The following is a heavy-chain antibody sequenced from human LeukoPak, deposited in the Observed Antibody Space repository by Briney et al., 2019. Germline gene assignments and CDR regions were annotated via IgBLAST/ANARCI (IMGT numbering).Heavy chain of an antibody. V-gene: IGHV1-58*02. Sequence: GASVKVSCKASGFTFTSSAMQWVRQARGQRLEWIGWIVVGSGNTNYAQKFQERVTITRDMSTSTAHMELSSLRSEDTAVYYCAAEGLVDCGGDCLDYWGQGTLVTVSS. CDR1: GFTFTSSA. CDR3: AAEGLVDCGGDCLDY. D-gene: IGHD2-21*01. CDR2: IVVGSGNT. J-gene: IGHJ4*02.